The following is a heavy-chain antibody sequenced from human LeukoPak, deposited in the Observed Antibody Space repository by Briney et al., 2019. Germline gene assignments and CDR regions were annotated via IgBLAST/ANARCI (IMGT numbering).Heavy chain of an antibody. CDR3: AKDSSTWGNRYFDY. CDR2: ISHDGTKN. D-gene: IGHD2-2*01. Sequence: GGSLRLSCEVSGFTFSSYGIHWVRQAPGKGLEWVTFISHDGTKNYYADSVKGRFTVSRDNSKNTLYLQMDRLRADDTAVYYCAKDSSTWGNRYFDYWGQGTLVTVSS. V-gene: IGHV3-30*18. J-gene: IGHJ4*02. CDR1: GFTFSSYG.